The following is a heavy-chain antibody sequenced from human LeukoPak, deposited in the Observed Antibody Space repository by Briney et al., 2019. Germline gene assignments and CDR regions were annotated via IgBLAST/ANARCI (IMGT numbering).Heavy chain of an antibody. J-gene: IGHJ4*02. CDR2: VSGSGGYT. CDR1: GFTFSSYA. V-gene: IGHV3-23*01. CDR3: AKDRPNYYDSSGHYYRRDGDY. D-gene: IGHD3-22*01. Sequence: GGSLRLSCAVSGFTFSSYAMSWVRQAPGKGLEWVSSVSGSGGYTYYAGSVKGRFTISRDNSKNTLYLQMNSLRAEDTAIYYCAKDRPNYYDSSGHYYRRDGDYWGQGTLVTVSS.